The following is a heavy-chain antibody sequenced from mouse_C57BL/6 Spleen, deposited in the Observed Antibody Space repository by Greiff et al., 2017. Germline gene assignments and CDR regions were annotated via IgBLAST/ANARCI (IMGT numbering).Heavy chain of an antibody. J-gene: IGHJ3*01. CDR1: GFTFSDYY. CDR3: ARAQDSRFAY. CDR2: INYDGSST. V-gene: IGHV5-16*01. D-gene: IGHD3-2*01. Sequence: DVKLVESEGGLVQPGSSMKLSCTASGFTFSDYYMAWVRQVPEKGLEWVANINYDGSSTYYLDSLKSRFIISRDNAKNILYLQMSSLKSEDTATYYCARAQDSRFAYWGQGTLVTVSA.